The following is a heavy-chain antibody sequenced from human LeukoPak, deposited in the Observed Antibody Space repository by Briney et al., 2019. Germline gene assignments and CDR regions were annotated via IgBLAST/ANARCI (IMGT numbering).Heavy chain of an antibody. Sequence: GGSLRLSCAASGFTFCSYAMSWVRQAPGKGLEWVSAISGSGGSTYYADSVKGRFTISRDNSKNTLYLQMNSLRAEDTAVYYCAKDRTRMVATLNWFDPWGQGTLVTVSS. CDR2: ISGSGGST. J-gene: IGHJ5*02. CDR3: AKDRTRMVATLNWFDP. D-gene: IGHD5-12*01. CDR1: GFTFCSYA. V-gene: IGHV3-23*01.